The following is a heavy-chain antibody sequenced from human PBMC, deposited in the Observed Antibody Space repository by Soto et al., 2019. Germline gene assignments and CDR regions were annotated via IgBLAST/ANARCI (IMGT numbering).Heavy chain of an antibody. CDR3: ARGTGTSDY. V-gene: IGHV6-1*01. Sequence: QTLSLTCAICGGSVSSNSAACNWIRQSPSRGLEWLGRTYYRSKWYNDYAVSLKSRITINPDTSKNQFSLQLNSVTPEDTAVYYCARGTGTSDYWGQGTPVTVSS. D-gene: IGHD1-1*01. CDR1: GGSVSSNSAA. CDR2: TYYRSKWYN. J-gene: IGHJ4*02.